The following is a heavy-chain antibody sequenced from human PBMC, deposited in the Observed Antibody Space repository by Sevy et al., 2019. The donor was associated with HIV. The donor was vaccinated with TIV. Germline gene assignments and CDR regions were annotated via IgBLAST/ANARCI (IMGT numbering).Heavy chain of an antibody. CDR3: ARDGGCSSTSCLLYFDS. V-gene: IGHV3-21*01. CDR1: GFSVGDYA. CDR2: ISSRSSYI. J-gene: IGHJ4*02. Sequence: GGSLRLSCTVSGFSVGDYAMSWVRQAPGKGLEWVSSISSRSSYIHYADSVRGRFTISRDNAKNSLYLQMNSLRVDDTAVYFCARDGGCSSTSCLLYFDSWGQGALVTVSS. D-gene: IGHD2-2*01.